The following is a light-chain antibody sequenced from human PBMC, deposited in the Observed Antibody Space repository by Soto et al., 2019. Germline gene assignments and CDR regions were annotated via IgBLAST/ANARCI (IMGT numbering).Light chain of an antibody. Sequence: DIQMTQSPSSLSASVGDRVTITCRASQSISSYLNWYQQKPGKAPKLLIYAASSLQSGVPSRFSGSGSGTDFTLTISSLQPVDFATYYCQQSYSTLPLTFGGGTKVDIK. CDR3: QQSYSTLPLT. CDR1: QSISSY. CDR2: AAS. J-gene: IGKJ4*01. V-gene: IGKV1-39*01.